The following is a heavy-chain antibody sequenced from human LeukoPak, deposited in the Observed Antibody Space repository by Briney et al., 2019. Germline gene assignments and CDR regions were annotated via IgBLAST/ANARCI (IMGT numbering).Heavy chain of an antibody. CDR1: GGSFSGYY. Sequence: SETLSLTCAVYGGSFSGYYWSWIRKPPGQGLEWIGEINHNGSTNYNPSLKSRVTISVDTYKNQFSLKLSSVTAADTAVYYCARVQGFYDFWSGAPGRIYMDVWGKGTTVTVSS. V-gene: IGHV4-34*01. CDR2: INHNGST. D-gene: IGHD3-3*01. CDR3: ARVQGFYDFWSGAPGRIYMDV. J-gene: IGHJ6*03.